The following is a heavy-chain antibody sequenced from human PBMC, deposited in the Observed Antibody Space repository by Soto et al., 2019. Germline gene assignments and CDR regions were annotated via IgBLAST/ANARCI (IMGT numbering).Heavy chain of an antibody. CDR3: ARTIESGRYYPPWSDP. V-gene: IGHV3-30-3*01. CDR1: GFTFSSYA. D-gene: IGHD1-26*01. CDR2: ISYDGSNK. Sequence: QVQLVESGGGVVQPGRSLRLSCAASGFTFSSYAMPWVRQAPGMGLEWVAVISYDGSNKYYADSVKGRFTISRDNSKNTLYLQMNSLRAEDTAVFYCARTIESGRYYPPWSDPWGQGTLVTVSS. J-gene: IGHJ5*02.